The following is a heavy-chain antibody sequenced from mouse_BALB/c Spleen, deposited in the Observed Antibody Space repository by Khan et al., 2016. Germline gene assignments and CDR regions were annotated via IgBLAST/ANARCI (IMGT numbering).Heavy chain of an antibody. CDR1: GFTFSSYS. CDR2: ISSGGST. J-gene: IGHJ2*01. Sequence: EVELVESGGGLVKPGGSLKLSCAASGFTFSSYSMSWVRQTPGKRLEWVASISSGGSTTYSDRVNGRFTISRVNARNSLNLQMSSLRCEDTAVYYCAREYDGNYSDYFDYWGQGTTLTVSS. V-gene: IGHV5-6-5*01. D-gene: IGHD2-1*01. CDR3: AREYDGNYSDYFDY.